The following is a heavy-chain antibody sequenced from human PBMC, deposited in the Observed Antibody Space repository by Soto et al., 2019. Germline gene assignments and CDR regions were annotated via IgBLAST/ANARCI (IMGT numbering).Heavy chain of an antibody. CDR2: IYPGDSDT. J-gene: IGHJ4*02. D-gene: IGHD5-12*01. CDR3: ARMTSGRAGYNLSLGY. V-gene: IGHV5-51*01. Sequence: GESLKISCKGSGYSFTSYWIGWVRQMPGKGLEWMGIIYPGDSDTRYSPSFQGQVTISADKSISTAYLQWSSLTASDTAMYYCARMTSGRAGYNLSLGYWGQGTLVTVSS. CDR1: GYSFTSYW.